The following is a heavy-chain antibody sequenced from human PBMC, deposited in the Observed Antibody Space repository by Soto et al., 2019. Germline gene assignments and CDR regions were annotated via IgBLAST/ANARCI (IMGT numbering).Heavy chain of an antibody. D-gene: IGHD1-1*01. Sequence: QVPLVQSGAEVQKPGASVKVSCKASVYTFTGYYMHWVRQAPGQGLEWMGWINPNSGGTNYAQKFQGRVTMTRDTSIRTAYMELSRLRSDDTGVYDCARGPPYYRTGTTRYFDRWGRGTLVTVSS. CDR1: VYTFTGYY. CDR3: ARGPPYYRTGTTRYFDR. J-gene: IGHJ2*01. CDR2: INPNSGGT. V-gene: IGHV1-2*02.